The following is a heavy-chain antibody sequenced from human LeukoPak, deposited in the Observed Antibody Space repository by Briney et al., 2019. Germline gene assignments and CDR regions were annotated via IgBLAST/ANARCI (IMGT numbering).Heavy chain of an antibody. CDR1: GYTFTSYY. J-gene: IGHJ3*02. V-gene: IGHV1-46*01. D-gene: IGHD2-15*01. CDR3: ARDRVVVASADAFDI. Sequence: ASVKVSCKASGYTFTSYYMHWVRQAPGQGLEWMGIINPSGGSTSYAQKFQGRVTMTRDTSTSTVYMELSSLRSEDTAVYYCARDRVVVASADAFDIWGQGTMVTVSS. CDR2: INPSGGST.